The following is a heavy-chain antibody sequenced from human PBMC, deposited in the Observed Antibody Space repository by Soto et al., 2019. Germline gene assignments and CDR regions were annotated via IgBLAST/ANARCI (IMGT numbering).Heavy chain of an antibody. Sequence: SETLSLTCTVSGGSISGYYWSWIRQPPGKGLEWIGYMYNTGSTVYNPSFKSRVTISVDTSKNQFSLKLNSVTAADTAVYYCGRVPDRWGQGTLVTVSS. V-gene: IGHV4-59*01. CDR1: GGSISGYY. D-gene: IGHD2-2*01. J-gene: IGHJ5*02. CDR3: GRVPDR. CDR2: MYNTGST.